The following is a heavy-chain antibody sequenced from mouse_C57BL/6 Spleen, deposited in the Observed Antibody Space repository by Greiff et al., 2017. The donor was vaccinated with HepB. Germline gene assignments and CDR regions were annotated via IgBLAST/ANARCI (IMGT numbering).Heavy chain of an antibody. D-gene: IGHD2-3*01. Sequence: QVQLQQSGAELVRPGASVKLSCKASGYTFTDYYINWVKQRPGQGLEWIARIYPGSGNTYYNEKFKGKATLTAEKSSSTAYMQLSSLTSEDSAVYFCARWGDGYSDWYFDVWGTGTTVTVSS. CDR2: IYPGSGNT. V-gene: IGHV1-76*01. CDR1: GYTFTDYY. J-gene: IGHJ1*03. CDR3: ARWGDGYSDWYFDV.